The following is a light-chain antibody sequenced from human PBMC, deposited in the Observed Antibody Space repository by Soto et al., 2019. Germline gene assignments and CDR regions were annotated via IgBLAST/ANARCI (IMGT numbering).Light chain of an antibody. CDR1: QSISSY. J-gene: IGKJ1*01. V-gene: IGKV1-39*01. CDR2: AAS. CDR3: QQSYSTPLT. Sequence: DIQMTQSPSSLSASVGDRVTITCRASQSISSYLNWYQQKPGKAPKLLIYAASSLQSGVPSRFSGSGSGTAFTLTISSLKPEDLANYYCQQSYSTPLTFRQG.